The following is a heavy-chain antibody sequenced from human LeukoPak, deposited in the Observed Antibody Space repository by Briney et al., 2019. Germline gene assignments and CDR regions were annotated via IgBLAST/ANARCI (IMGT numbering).Heavy chain of an antibody. CDR3: ARGRLRVAVAGTRYFDL. V-gene: IGHV4-34*01. CDR1: GGSFSGYY. CDR2: INHSGST. J-gene: IGHJ2*01. Sequence: SETLSLTCAVYGGSFSGYYWSWIRQPPGKGLGWIGEINHSGSTNYNPSLKSRVTISVDTSKNQFSLKLSSVTAADTAVYYCARGRLRVAVAGTRYFDLWGRGTLVTVSS. D-gene: IGHD6-19*01.